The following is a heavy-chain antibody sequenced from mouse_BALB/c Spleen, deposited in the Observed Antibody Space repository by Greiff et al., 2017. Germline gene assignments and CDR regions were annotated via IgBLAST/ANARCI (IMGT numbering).Heavy chain of an antibody. CDR3: TRGAGNFDY. CDR1: GYTFTSYY. J-gene: IGHJ2*01. V-gene: IGHV1S81*02. D-gene: IGHD3-3*01. Sequence: QVQLKQSGAELVKPGASVKLSCKASGYTFTSYYMYWVKQRPGQGLEWIGEINPSNGGTNFNEKFKSKATLTVDKSSSTAYMQLSSLTSEDSAVYYCTRGAGNFDYWGQGTTLTVSS. CDR2: INPSNGGT.